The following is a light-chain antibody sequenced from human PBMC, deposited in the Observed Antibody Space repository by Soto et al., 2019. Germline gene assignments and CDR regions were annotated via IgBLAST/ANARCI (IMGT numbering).Light chain of an antibody. CDR2: EAS. CDR1: QTISNY. CDR3: QQIYSIPQT. J-gene: IGKJ1*01. V-gene: IGKV1-39*01. Sequence: DIQMTQSPSSLSASVGDRVTITCRASQTISNYLNWYQQKPGKAPKLLIYEASSLQSGVPPRFSGSGSGTDFTLTITSLQPEDFAAYYCQQIYSIPQTFGQGTKVDIK.